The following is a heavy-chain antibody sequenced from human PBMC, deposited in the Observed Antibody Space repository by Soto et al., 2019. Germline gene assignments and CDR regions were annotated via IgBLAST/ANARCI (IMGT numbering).Heavy chain of an antibody. CDR2: ISGSGSNI. J-gene: IGHJ1*01. CDR1: GFTFRDFY. CDR3: VRTAWELGERFAY. V-gene: IGHV3-11*01. D-gene: IGHD3-16*01. Sequence: GYPRLSCAASGFTFRDFYMTWIRRAPGRGLECLSYISGSGSNIHYADSVKGRFTISRDNAKNSLYLQMDGLRADDTATYYCVRTAWELGERFAYRGQGSLVTVSS.